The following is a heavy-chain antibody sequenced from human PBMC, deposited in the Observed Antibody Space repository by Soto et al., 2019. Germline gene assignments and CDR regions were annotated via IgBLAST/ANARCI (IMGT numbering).Heavy chain of an antibody. CDR1: GGSFSGYY. D-gene: IGHD3-22*01. J-gene: IGHJ5*02. CDR3: ARAYYDSTGYFWFDP. V-gene: IGHV4-34*01. CDR2: INHSGST. Sequence: PSETLSLTCAVYGGSFSGYYWSWIRQPPGKGLEWIGEINHSGSTNYNPSLKSRVTISVDTSKNQFSLKLSSVTAADTAVYYCARAYYDSTGYFWFDPWGQGTLVTVSS.